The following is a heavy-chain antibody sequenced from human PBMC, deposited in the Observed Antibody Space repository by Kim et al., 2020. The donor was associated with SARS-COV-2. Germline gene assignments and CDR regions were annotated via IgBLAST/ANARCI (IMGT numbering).Heavy chain of an antibody. CDR3: AKDMGPGRYDSNAFDI. J-gene: IGHJ3*02. V-gene: IGHV3-9*01. D-gene: IGHD3-22*01. Sequence: SVKGRFTISRDNDKNSLYLQMNSLRAEDTALYYCAKDMGPGRYDSNAFDIWGQGTMVTVSS.